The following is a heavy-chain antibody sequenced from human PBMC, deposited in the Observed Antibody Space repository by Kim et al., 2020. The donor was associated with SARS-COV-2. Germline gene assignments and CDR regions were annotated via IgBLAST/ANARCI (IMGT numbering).Heavy chain of an antibody. J-gene: IGHJ4*02. Sequence: YAHSVKGRCTISRDNSKNSLHLQMNSLRTEDTALYYCAKEGYGDGGYFDYWGQGTLVTVSS. D-gene: IGHD4-17*01. V-gene: IGHV3-43*01. CDR3: AKEGYGDGGYFDY.